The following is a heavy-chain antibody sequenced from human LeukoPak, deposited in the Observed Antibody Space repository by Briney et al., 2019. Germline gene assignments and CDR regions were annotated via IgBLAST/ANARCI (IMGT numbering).Heavy chain of an antibody. D-gene: IGHD6-19*01. Sequence: ASVKVSCKASGYTFTSYGISWVRQAPGQGLEWMGWISAYNGNTNYAQKLQGRATMTTDTSTSTTYMELRSLRSDDTAVYYCARDHNMAGLDDYWGQGTLVTVSS. J-gene: IGHJ4*02. V-gene: IGHV1-18*01. CDR2: ISAYNGNT. CDR1: GYTFTSYG. CDR3: ARDHNMAGLDDY.